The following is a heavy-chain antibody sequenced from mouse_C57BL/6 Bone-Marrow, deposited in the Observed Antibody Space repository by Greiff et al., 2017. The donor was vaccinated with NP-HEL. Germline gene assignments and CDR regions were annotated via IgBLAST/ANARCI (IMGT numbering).Heavy chain of an antibody. CDR1: GFSFNTYA. J-gene: IGHJ4*01. V-gene: IGHV10-1*01. CDR3: VRQRNYYSNLYAMDY. CDR2: IRSKSNNYAT. Sequence: EVQGVESGGGLVQPKGSLKLSCAASGFSFNTYAMNWVRQAPGKGLEWVARIRSKSNNYATYYADSVKDRFTISRDDSESMLYLQMNNLKTEDTAMYYCVRQRNYYSNLYAMDYWGQGTSVTVSS. D-gene: IGHD2-5*01.